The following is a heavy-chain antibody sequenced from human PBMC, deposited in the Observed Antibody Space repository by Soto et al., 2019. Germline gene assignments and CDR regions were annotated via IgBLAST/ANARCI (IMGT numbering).Heavy chain of an antibody. CDR2: IYYSGST. J-gene: IGHJ4*02. Sequence: QVQLQESGPGLVKPSQTLSLTCTVSGGSISSGDYYWSWIRQPPGKGLEWIGYIYYSGSTYYNPSLKSRVTRSVDTSKNQFSLKLSSVTAADTAVYYCARASYCSGGSCYSLNYWGQGTLVTVSS. D-gene: IGHD2-15*01. V-gene: IGHV4-30-4*01. CDR1: GGSISSGDYY. CDR3: ARASYCSGGSCYSLNY.